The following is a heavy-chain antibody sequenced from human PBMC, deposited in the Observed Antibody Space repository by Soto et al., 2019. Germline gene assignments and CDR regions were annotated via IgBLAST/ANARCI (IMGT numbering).Heavy chain of an antibody. J-gene: IGHJ5*02. CDR3: ATSSSPRWDNWFDP. CDR2: IIPIFAIA. D-gene: IGHD6-13*01. V-gene: IGHV1-69*01. Sequence: QVQLVQSGAEVKKAGSSVKVSCKASGGTFSNYAINWMRQAPGQGLEWVGGIIPIFAIANYAKKFQGRVTITADASARTICMELSSLRSEDTAVYYCATSSSPRWDNWFDPWGQGTLVTVS. CDR1: GGTFSNYA.